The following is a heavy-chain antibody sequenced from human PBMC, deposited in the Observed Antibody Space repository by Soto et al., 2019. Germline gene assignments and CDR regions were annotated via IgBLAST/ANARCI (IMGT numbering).Heavy chain of an antibody. Sequence: AGGSLRLSCAASGLTFSSYSMNWVRQAPGKGLEWVSSISSSSSYIYYADSVKGRFTISRDNAKNSLYLQMNSLRAEDTAVYYCARTGTTNAFDIWGQGTMVTVSS. CDR1: GLTFSSYS. CDR2: ISSSSSYI. V-gene: IGHV3-21*01. J-gene: IGHJ3*02. D-gene: IGHD1-1*01. CDR3: ARTGTTNAFDI.